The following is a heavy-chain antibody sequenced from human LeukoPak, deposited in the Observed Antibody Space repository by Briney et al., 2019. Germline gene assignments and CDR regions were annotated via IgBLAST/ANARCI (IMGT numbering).Heavy chain of an antibody. CDR1: GGSINSYY. V-gene: IGHV4-59*01. CDR2: IYYSGST. D-gene: IGHD3-16*01. Sequence: PSETLSLTRTVSGGSINSYYWSWLRQPPGKGLEWMGYIYYSGSTNYNPSLKSRVTISVDTSKNQLSLKLSSVTAADTAVYYCARAGTYYDYVWGPPHWFDPWGQGTLVTVFS. J-gene: IGHJ5*02. CDR3: ARAGTYYDYVWGPPHWFDP.